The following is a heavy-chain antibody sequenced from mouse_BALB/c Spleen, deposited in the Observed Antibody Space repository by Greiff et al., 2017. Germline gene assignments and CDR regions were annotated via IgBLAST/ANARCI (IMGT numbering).Heavy chain of an antibody. J-gene: IGHJ4*01. V-gene: IGHV1-7*01. CDR2: INPSTGYT. Sequence: QVQLKQSGAELAKPGASVKMSCKASGYTFTSYWMHWVKQRPGQGLEWIGYINPSTGYTEYNQKFKDKATLTADKSSSTAYMQLSSLTSEDSAVYYCARGYSYAMDYWGQGTSVTVSS. CDR1: GYTFTSYW. CDR3: ARGYSYAMDY.